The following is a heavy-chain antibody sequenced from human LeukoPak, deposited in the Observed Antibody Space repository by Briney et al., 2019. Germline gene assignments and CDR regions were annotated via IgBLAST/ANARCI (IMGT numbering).Heavy chain of an antibody. J-gene: IGHJ4*02. CDR3: ARQRYDYGGSFDY. Sequence: GESLKISCKGSGYSFTTYWIGWGRQMPGKGLEWRGIIYPGDSDTRYSPSFQGQVTFSPDKSISTAFLHWSSLNASDTAMYYCARQRYDYGGSFDYWGQGTLVTVSS. CDR1: GYSFTTYW. V-gene: IGHV5-51*01. D-gene: IGHD4-23*01. CDR2: IYPGDSDT.